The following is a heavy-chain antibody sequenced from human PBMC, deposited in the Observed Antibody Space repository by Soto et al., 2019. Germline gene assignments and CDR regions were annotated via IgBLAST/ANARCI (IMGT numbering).Heavy chain of an antibody. D-gene: IGHD3-3*01. Sequence: ASVKVSCKASGYTFTSYGISWVRQAPGQGLEWMGWISAYNGNTNYAQKLQGRVTMTTDTSTSTAYMELRSPRSDDTAVYYCARGDFWSGYSPGGMDVWGQGTTVTVSS. CDR1: GYTFTSYG. CDR3: ARGDFWSGYSPGGMDV. CDR2: ISAYNGNT. V-gene: IGHV1-18*01. J-gene: IGHJ6*02.